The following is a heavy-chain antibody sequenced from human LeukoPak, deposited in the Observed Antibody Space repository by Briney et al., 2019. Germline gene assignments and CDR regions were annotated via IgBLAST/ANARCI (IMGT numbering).Heavy chain of an antibody. J-gene: IGHJ6*02. V-gene: IGHV4-30-2*01. CDR3: ARVEVTDYGDFYYYGMDV. CDR1: GGSISSGGYS. Sequence: SETLSLTCAVSGGSISSGGYSWSWIRQPPGKGLEWFGYIYHSGSYYYNPSLKSRVTISVDRSKNQFSLKLSSVTAADTAVYYCARVEVTDYGDFYYYGMDVWGQGTTVTVSS. D-gene: IGHD4-17*01. CDR2: IYHSGSY.